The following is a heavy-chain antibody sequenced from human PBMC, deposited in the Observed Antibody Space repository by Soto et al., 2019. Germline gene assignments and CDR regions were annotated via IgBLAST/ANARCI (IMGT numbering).Heavy chain of an antibody. V-gene: IGHV4-30-2*01. CDR3: AGMLYTSGLRFDP. D-gene: IGHD6-19*01. CDR1: GDSYSISTYS. CDR2: IYQSGVT. Sequence: SETLSLTCNMSGDSYSISTYSWSWIRQPPGKALQWIGFIYQSGVTSYNPSLASRVSISLDRSNNQCSLKLKSVTAADTAVYFCAGMLYTSGLRFDPWGQGTLVTVSS. J-gene: IGHJ5*02.